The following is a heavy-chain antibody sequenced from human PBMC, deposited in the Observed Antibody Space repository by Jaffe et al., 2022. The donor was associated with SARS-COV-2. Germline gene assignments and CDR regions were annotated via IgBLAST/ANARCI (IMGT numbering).Heavy chain of an antibody. CDR2: ISSSSSAV. J-gene: IGHJ4*02. Sequence: EVQLVESGGGLVQPGGSLRLSCAASGFTFSSYGMNWVRQAPGKGLEWVSYISSSSSAVYYADSVKGRFTISRDNAKNSLYLHMSSLRDEDTAVYYCAREPPRDYHFDSWGQGTLVTVSS. V-gene: IGHV3-48*02. CDR3: AREPPRDYHFDS. D-gene: IGHD3-16*01. CDR1: GFTFSSYG.